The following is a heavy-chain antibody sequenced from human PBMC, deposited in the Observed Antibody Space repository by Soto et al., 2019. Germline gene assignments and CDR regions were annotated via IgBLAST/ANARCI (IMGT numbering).Heavy chain of an antibody. D-gene: IGHD6-13*01. CDR1: AVSFNNYG. V-gene: IGHV3-30*18. CDR2: ISYDGSNK. CDR3: AKPLESYSSNWYGNWFDA. J-gene: IGHJ5*02. Sequence: QVQLVESGGGVVQPGESLRLSCAASAVSFNNYGMHWVRQAPGKGLEWVAVISYDGSNKYYADSVKGRFTISRDNSKNTLHLQMHSLRAEDTAMYYCAKPLESYSSNWYGNWFDAWGQGTLVTVSS.